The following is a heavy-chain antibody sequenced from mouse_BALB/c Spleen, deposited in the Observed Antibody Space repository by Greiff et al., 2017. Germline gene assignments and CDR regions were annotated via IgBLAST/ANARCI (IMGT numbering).Heavy chain of an antibody. CDR1: GFNIKDTY. J-gene: IGHJ2*01. D-gene: IGHD2-3*01. V-gene: IGHV14-3*02. CDR3: APDGYYSLGY. Sequence: VQLKESGAELVKPGASVKLSCTASGFNIKDTYMHWVKQRPEQGLEWIGRIDPANGNTKYDPKFQGKATITADTSSNTAYLQLSSLTSEDTAVYYCAPDGYYSLGYWGQGTTLTVSS. CDR2: IDPANGNT.